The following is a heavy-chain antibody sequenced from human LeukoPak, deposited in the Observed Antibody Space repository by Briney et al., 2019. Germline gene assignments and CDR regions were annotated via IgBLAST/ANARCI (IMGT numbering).Heavy chain of an antibody. D-gene: IGHD1-7*01. J-gene: IGHJ6*03. CDR1: GYTFTDYY. CDR2: VDPEDGET. Sequence: GATVKISCKVSGYTFTDYYMHWVQQAPGKGLEWMGLVDPEDGETIYAEKFQGRVTITADTSTDTAYMELSSLRSEDTAVYYCATMTGTTPYYYYYRDVWGKGTTVTVPS. V-gene: IGHV1-69-2*01. CDR3: ATMTGTTPYYYYYRDV.